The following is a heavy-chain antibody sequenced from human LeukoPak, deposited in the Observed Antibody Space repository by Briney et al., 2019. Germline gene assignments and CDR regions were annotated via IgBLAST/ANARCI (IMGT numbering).Heavy chain of an antibody. J-gene: IGHJ6*02. V-gene: IGHV4-59*01. CDR1: GASISKSF. D-gene: IGHD2/OR15-2a*01. CDR3: SRASPGAIYYYGMDV. Sequence: PSETLSLTCTVSGASISKSFWSWIRQPPGKELGGIGCTFNSVSTRYNPSLGSRVTISEDTSRNQFSLRLTSVTAADTATYYCSRASPGAIYYYGMDVWGQGTTVTVSS. CDR2: TFNSVST.